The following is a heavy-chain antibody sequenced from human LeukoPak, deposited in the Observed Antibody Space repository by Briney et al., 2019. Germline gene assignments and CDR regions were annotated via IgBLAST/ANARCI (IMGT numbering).Heavy chain of an antibody. CDR3: ARERGYYYDSSGLDY. CDR1: GFTVSSNY. J-gene: IGHJ4*02. Sequence: GGSLRLSCAASGFTVSSNYMSWVRQAPGKGLEWVSVIYSGGNTYYADSVKGRFTISRDNSKNTLYLQMNSLRAEDTAVCYCARERGYYYDSSGLDYWGQGTLVTVSS. V-gene: IGHV3-53*01. CDR2: IYSGGNT. D-gene: IGHD3-22*01.